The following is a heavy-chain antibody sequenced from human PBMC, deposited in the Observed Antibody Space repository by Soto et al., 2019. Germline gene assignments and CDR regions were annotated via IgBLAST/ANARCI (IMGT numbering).Heavy chain of an antibody. CDR2: INAGNGNT. CDR3: ARDPGSSWVYYYYGMDV. J-gene: IGHJ6*02. CDR1: GYTFTSYA. Sequence: ASVKVSCKAPGYTFTSYAMHWVRQAPGQRLEWMGWINAGNGNTKYSQKFQGRVTITRDTSASTAYMELSSLRSEDTAVYYCARDPGSSWVYYYYGMDVWGQGTTVTVSS. V-gene: IGHV1-3*01. D-gene: IGHD6-13*01.